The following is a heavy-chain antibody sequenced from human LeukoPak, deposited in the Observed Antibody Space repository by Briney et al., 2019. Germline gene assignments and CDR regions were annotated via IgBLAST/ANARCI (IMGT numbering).Heavy chain of an antibody. Sequence: GGSLRLSCAASGFTFSSYEMNWVRQAPGKGLEWVSYISSSGSTIYYADSVKGRFTISRDNAKNSLYLQMNSLRAEDTAVYYCARAPYNWNDETNENWFDPWGQGTLVTVSS. CDR3: ARAPYNWNDETNENWFDP. V-gene: IGHV3-48*03. CDR2: ISSSGSTI. D-gene: IGHD1-20*01. J-gene: IGHJ5*02. CDR1: GFTFSSYE.